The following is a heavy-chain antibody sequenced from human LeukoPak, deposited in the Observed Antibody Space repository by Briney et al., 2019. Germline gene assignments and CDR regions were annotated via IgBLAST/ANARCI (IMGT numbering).Heavy chain of an antibody. J-gene: IGHJ4*02. Sequence: GGSLRLSCAASGFTFSSYAMSWVRQAPGKGLEWVSAISGSGGSTYYADSVKGRFTISRDNSKNTLYLQMNSLRAEDTAVYYCARAKNSSGFNYWGQGTLVTVSS. CDR1: GFTFSSYA. V-gene: IGHV3-23*01. D-gene: IGHD6-19*01. CDR3: ARAKNSSGFNY. CDR2: ISGSGGST.